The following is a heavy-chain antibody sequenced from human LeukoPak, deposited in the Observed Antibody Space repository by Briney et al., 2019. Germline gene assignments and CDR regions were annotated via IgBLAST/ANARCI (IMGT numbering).Heavy chain of an antibody. D-gene: IGHD3-3*01. CDR3: ARNEWFQQPGAIDI. Sequence: SETLSLTCTVSGASISSGGYYWSWIRQHPGKGLEWIGYIYYSGSTYYNPSLKSRLTISVDTFKNQFSLKLTSVTAADTAVYYCARNEWFQQPGAIDIWGQGTMVTVSS. V-gene: IGHV4-31*03. J-gene: IGHJ3*02. CDR1: GASISSGGYY. CDR2: IYYSGST.